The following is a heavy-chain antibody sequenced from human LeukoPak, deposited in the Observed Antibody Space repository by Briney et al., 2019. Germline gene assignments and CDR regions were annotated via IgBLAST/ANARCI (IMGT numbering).Heavy chain of an antibody. CDR2: IYYSGSA. V-gene: IGHV4-59*01. D-gene: IGHD6-19*01. J-gene: IGHJ5*02. Sequence: SETLSLTCIVSGGSISSYYWTWIRQPPGKGLEWIGYIYYSGSANYNPSLKSRVTISVDTSKNQFSLKLSSVTAADTAVYYCATAVAGTWDWFDPWGQGTLVTVSS. CDR3: ATAVAGTWDWFDP. CDR1: GGSISSYY.